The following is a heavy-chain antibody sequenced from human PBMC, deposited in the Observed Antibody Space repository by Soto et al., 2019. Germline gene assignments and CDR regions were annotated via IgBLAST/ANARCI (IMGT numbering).Heavy chain of an antibody. CDR1: GGSISSGGYY. Sequence: QVQLQESGPGLVKPSQTLSLTCTVSGGSISSGGYYWSWIRQHPGKGLEWIGYIYYSGSTYYNPSLKSRVTISVDTSKNQFSLKLSSVTAADTAVYYCARSAPHYDFWSGYYHDAFDIWGQGTMVTVSS. J-gene: IGHJ3*02. V-gene: IGHV4-31*03. D-gene: IGHD3-3*01. CDR2: IYYSGST. CDR3: ARSAPHYDFWSGYYHDAFDI.